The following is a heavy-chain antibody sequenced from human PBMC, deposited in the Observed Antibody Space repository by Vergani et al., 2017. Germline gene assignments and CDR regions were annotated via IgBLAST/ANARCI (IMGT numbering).Heavy chain of an antibody. CDR1: GGTFSSNA. CDR3: ARADPVAGTYYDGLDV. CDR2: IIPIFGIV. Sequence: QVQVVQSGAEVKKPGSSVKVSCKSSGGTFSSNAFSWVRQAPGQGLEWIGGIIPIFGIVNYAQKFQGRVTITADESTSTAYLELGSLRSEDTAFYYCARADPVAGTYYDGLDVWGQGTTVTVSS. V-gene: IGHV1-69*01. D-gene: IGHD6-19*01. J-gene: IGHJ6*02.